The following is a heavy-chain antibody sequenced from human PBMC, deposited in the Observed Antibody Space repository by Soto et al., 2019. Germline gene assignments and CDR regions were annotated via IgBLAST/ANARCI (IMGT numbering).Heavy chain of an antibody. D-gene: IGHD6-19*01. Sequence: GGSLRLSCAASGFTFSNAWMNWVRQAPGKGLEWVGRIKSKTDGGTTDYAAPVKGRFTISRDDSKNTLYLQMNSLKTEDTAVYYCTTDEVAGREGWFDPWGQGTLVTVSS. CDR1: GFTFSNAW. J-gene: IGHJ5*02. CDR2: IKSKTDGGTT. V-gene: IGHV3-15*07. CDR3: TTDEVAGREGWFDP.